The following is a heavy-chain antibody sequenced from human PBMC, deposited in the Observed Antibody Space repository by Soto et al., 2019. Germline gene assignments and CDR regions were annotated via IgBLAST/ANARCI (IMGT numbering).Heavy chain of an antibody. CDR1: GYTFTGYY. Sequence: GASVKVSCKASGYTFTGYYMHWVRQAPGRGLEWMGWINPNSGGTNYAQKFQGRVTMTRDTSISTAYMELSRLRSDDTAVYYCARDRSYDSSGYYPYYFDYWGQGTLVTVSS. D-gene: IGHD3-22*01. J-gene: IGHJ4*02. CDR3: ARDRSYDSSGYYPYYFDY. CDR2: INPNSGGT. V-gene: IGHV1-2*02.